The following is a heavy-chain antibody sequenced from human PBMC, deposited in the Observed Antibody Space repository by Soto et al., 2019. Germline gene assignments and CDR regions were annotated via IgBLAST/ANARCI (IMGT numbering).Heavy chain of an antibody. J-gene: IGHJ4*02. D-gene: IGHD3-16*02. V-gene: IGHV1-69*13. CDR1: GGTFSSYA. CDR2: IIPIFGTA. Sequence: GASVKVSCKASGGTFSSYAISWVRQAPGQGLEWMGGIIPIFGTANYAQKFQGRVTITADESTSTAYMELSSLRSEDTAVYYCARLRTPGSYLDYWGQGTLVTVSS. CDR3: ARLRTPGSYLDY.